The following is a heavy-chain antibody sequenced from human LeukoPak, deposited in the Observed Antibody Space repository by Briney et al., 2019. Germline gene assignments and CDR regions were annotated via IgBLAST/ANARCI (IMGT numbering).Heavy chain of an antibody. CDR1: GFTVSSNY. V-gene: IGHV3-66*01. Sequence: PGGSLRLSCAASGFTVSSNYMSWVRQAPGKGLEWVSVIYSGGSTYYADSVKGRFTISRDNSKNTLYLQMNSLRAEDTAVYYCAKDRSLFTGKTTFDYWGQGTLVTVSS. J-gene: IGHJ4*02. CDR3: AKDRSLFTGKTTFDY. CDR2: IYSGGST. D-gene: IGHD1-1*01.